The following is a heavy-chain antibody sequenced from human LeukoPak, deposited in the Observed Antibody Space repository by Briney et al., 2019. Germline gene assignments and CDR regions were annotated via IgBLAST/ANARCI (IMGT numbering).Heavy chain of an antibody. CDR3: AYRPYSSSWYTYNWFDP. V-gene: IGHV2-5*02. D-gene: IGHD6-13*01. J-gene: IGHJ5*02. Sequence: SGPTLVEPTQTLTLTRTFSGFSLSTSGVGVGWIRQPPGKALEWLALIYWDDDKRYSPSLNGRLTITKDTSKNQVVLTMTNMDPVDTATYYCAYRPYSSSWYTYNWFDPWGQGTLVTVSS. CDR2: IYWDDDK. CDR1: GFSLSTSGVG.